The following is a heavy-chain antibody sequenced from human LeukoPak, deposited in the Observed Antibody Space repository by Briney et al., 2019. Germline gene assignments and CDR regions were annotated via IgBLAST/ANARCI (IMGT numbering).Heavy chain of an antibody. V-gene: IGHV3-30*04. D-gene: IGHD5-18*01. CDR2: ISNDGSKK. J-gene: IGHJ4*02. CDR1: GFTFSSYA. CDR3: AKDRYSYAFEYSDS. Sequence: GGSLRLSCAVSGFTFSSYAMHWVRQAPGKGLDWVAVISNDGSKKYYAGSVKGRFTISRDNSKNTLSLQVSSLRTEDTAVYYCAKDRYSYAFEYSDSWGQGTLVTVSS.